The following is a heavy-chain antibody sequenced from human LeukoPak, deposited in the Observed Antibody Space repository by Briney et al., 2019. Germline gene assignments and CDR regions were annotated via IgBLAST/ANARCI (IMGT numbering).Heavy chain of an antibody. V-gene: IGHV3-30-3*01. Sequence: PGGSLRLSCAASGFTFSSYAMHWVRQAPGKGLEWVAVISYDGSNKYYADSVKGRFTISRDNAKNSLYLQMNSLRAEDTALYYCAKGSSSRGFDYWGQGTLVTVSS. J-gene: IGHJ4*02. CDR2: ISYDGSNK. D-gene: IGHD6-13*01. CDR1: GFTFSSYA. CDR3: AKGSSSRGFDY.